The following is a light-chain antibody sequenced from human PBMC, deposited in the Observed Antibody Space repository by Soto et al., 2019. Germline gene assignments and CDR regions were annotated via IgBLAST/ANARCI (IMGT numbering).Light chain of an antibody. CDR2: DSS. CDR3: QQRKNWPPIT. V-gene: IGKV3-11*01. J-gene: IGKJ5*01. CDR1: QSISRH. Sequence: AQSPSSLSASVGDRVTITCRASQSISRHLHWYQQRPGQPPRLLIFDSSNRATGVPVRFSGSGSGTVFTLTIGSLEPEDSAVYYCQQRKNWPPITFGQGTRLEIK.